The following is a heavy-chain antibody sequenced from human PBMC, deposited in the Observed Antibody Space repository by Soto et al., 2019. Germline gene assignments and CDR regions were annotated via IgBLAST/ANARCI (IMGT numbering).Heavy chain of an antibody. V-gene: IGHV3-7*01. CDR2: INQDGSDK. J-gene: IGHJ4*02. Sequence: GGSLRVSYGGSEFSFSDYWMIWVRRTAGKGLEWVAKINQDGSDKYYVDSVRGRFTISRDNARNSLYLQMNSLRAEDTAVYYCARKLYYYDTGGLSYWGQGPLVTVSS. D-gene: IGHD3-22*01. CDR1: EFSFSDYW. CDR3: ARKLYYYDTGGLSY.